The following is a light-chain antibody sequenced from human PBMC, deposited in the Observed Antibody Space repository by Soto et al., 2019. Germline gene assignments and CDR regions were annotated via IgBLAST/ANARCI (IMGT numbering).Light chain of an antibody. Sequence: EIVMTQSPATLSVSPGERATLSCRASQSVSSNLAWYQQKPGQAPRLLIYGASTRATGIPARFSGSGSGTEFALTCSSLQSEDFAFYYCQQYNNWPRTFGQGTKVEIK. J-gene: IGKJ1*01. CDR3: QQYNNWPRT. CDR2: GAS. V-gene: IGKV3-15*01. CDR1: QSVSSN.